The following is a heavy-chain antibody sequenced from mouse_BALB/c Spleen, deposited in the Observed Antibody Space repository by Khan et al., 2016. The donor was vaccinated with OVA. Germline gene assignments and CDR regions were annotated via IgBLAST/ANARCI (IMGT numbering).Heavy chain of an antibody. CDR3: ARVNSGNRNYFDY. CDR2: ILPGSGST. V-gene: IGHV1-9*01. D-gene: IGHD1-1*01. J-gene: IGHJ2*01. CDR1: GYTFSSYW. Sequence: QVQLKESGADLMKPGASVKISCKVAGYTFSSYWIEWIKQRPGHGLEWIGEILPGSGSTNCNEKFKGKATFTADTFSNTAYMQLSSLTSEDSAVYYCARVNSGNRNYFDYWGQGTTLTVSS.